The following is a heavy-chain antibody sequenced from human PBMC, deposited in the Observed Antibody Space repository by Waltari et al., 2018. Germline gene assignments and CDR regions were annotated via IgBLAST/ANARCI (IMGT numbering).Heavy chain of an antibody. V-gene: IGHV3-23*01. J-gene: IGHJ4*02. Sequence: EVQLLESGGGLVQPGGSLRLSCTASGFTFSSYAMSWVRKAPGKGLEWVSAISGSGGSTYYADSVKGRFTISRDNSKNTLYLQMNSLRAEDTAVYYCARTTYYYDSSGYMFDYWGQGTLVTVSS. CDR3: ARTTYYYDSSGYMFDY. D-gene: IGHD3-22*01. CDR1: GFTFSSYA. CDR2: ISGSGGST.